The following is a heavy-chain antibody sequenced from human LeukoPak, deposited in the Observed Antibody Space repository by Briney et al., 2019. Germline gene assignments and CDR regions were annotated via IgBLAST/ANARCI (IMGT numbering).Heavy chain of an antibody. V-gene: IGHV4-59*02. CDR2: AYYSGST. J-gene: IGHJ5*02. CDR1: GASVGTHY. Sequence: PSETLSLTCTVSGASVGTHYWNWIRQPPGKGLEWVGYAYYSGSTNYNPSLKSRVTISVDTSKNQFSLKLSSVTAADTAVYYCARASGFNWFDPWGQGTLVTVSS. D-gene: IGHD3-10*01. CDR3: ARASGFNWFDP.